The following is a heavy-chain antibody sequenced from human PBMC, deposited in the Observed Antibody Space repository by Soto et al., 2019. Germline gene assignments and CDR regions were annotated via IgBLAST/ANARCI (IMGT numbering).Heavy chain of an antibody. D-gene: IGHD2-15*01. Sequence: SETLSLTCTVSGGSISSYYWSWIRQPPGKGLEWIGYIYYSGSTNYNPSLKSRVTISVDTSKNQFSLKLSSVTAADTAVYYCARASGGSPRRFDYWGQGTLVTVSS. V-gene: IGHV4-59*01. CDR1: GGSISSYY. CDR3: ARASGGSPRRFDY. CDR2: IYYSGST. J-gene: IGHJ4*02.